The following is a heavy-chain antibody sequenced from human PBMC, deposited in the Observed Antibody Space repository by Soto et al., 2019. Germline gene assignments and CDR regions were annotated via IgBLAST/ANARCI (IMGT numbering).Heavy chain of an antibody. CDR2: IKQDGNDK. CDR1: GFSFISHW. J-gene: IGHJ4*02. D-gene: IGHD6-19*01. CDR3: ARYSYSSGPQDS. Sequence: LRLSCAASGFSFISHWMSWVRQAPGKGLEWVANIKQDGNDKRYVDSVKGRFTISRDNAKSSLYLQMNSLRAEDTAVYYCARYSYSSGPQDSWGQGTLVTVSS. V-gene: IGHV3-7*03.